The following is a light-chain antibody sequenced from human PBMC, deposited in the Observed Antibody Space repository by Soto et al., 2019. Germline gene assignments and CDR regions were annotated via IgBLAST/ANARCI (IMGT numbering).Light chain of an antibody. Sequence: IVMTQSPATLSVSAGERATLSCRASQSVSSKLAWYQQKPGQAPRLLIYDASTRATGIPARFSGSGSGTEFTLTISSLQSEDFAVYYCQHYGTSPWTFGQGTKVDIK. J-gene: IGKJ1*01. V-gene: IGKV3-15*01. CDR3: QHYGTSPWT. CDR1: QSVSSK. CDR2: DAS.